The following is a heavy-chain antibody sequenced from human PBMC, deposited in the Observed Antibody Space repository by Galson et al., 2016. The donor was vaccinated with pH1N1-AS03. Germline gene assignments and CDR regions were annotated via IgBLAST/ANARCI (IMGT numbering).Heavy chain of an antibody. V-gene: IGHV3-7*01. CDR3: ARWSNNWDWAIDY. D-gene: IGHD1-1*01. CDR2: INKDEDER. Sequence: SLRLSCAVSGFSISSGAMTWVRQAPGKGLEWVATINKDEDERYDMGSVKGRCTISRDNVRNSLYLQMNSLRDEDTGVYFCARWSNNWDWAIDYWGQGTLVTVSS. J-gene: IGHJ4*02. CDR1: GFSISSGA.